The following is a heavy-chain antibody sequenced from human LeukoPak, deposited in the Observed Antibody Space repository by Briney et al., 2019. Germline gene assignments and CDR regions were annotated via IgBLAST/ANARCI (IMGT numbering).Heavy chain of an antibody. V-gene: IGHV4-59*01. CDR2: IYYSGST. D-gene: IGHD6-19*01. CDR1: GGSISSYY. J-gene: IGHJ4*02. Sequence: SETLSLTCTVSGGSISSYYWSWIRQPPGKGLEWIGYIYYSGSTNYNPSLKSRVTISVDTSKNQFSLKLSSVTAADTAVYYCAREGFDSSGWYPDYWGQGTLVTVSS. CDR3: AREGFDSSGWYPDY.